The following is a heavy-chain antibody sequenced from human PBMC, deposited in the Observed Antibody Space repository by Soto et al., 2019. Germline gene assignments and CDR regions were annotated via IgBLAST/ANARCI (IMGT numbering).Heavy chain of an antibody. CDR2: ISYSGNT. J-gene: IGHJ4*02. D-gene: IGHD2-21*01. CDR1: GDFISSNGHH. CDR3: ARLRGLGVVSPYFDY. V-gene: IGHV4-39*01. Sequence: QLQLQESGPGLVKPSETLSLTCTVSGDFISSNGHHWGWIRQPPGKGLEWIGGISYSGNTHYNPSLESRVTISIDTSKNQFSLKLSSVTAADTAVYYCARLRGLGVVSPYFDYWGQGALVTVSS.